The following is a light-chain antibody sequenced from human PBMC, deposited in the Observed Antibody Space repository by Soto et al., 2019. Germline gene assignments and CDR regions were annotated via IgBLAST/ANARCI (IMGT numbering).Light chain of an antibody. V-gene: IGKV1-39*01. CDR2: ALS. J-gene: IGKJ1*01. CDR1: QSIRTY. CDR3: QQSYRTLWT. Sequence: DIQMTQSPSPLSASVGDRVTIPRRTSQSIRTYLNWFQHQPGTAPKLMIYALSSLQRLVPSTCRCSGTLPDFTLTISRLTPEALGTYYCQQSYRTLWTFGPGTNVDIK.